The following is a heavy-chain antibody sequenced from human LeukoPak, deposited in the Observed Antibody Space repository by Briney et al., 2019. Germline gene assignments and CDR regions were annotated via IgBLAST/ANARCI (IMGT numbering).Heavy chain of an antibody. CDR1: GGSISSGGYY. J-gene: IGHJ6*02. Sequence: PSETLSLTCTVSGGSISSGGYYWSWIRQHPGKGLEWIGYIYYSGTTYYNPSLKSRVTISVDTSKNQFSLKLSSVTAADTAVYYCAREKGYCSSTSCRYGMDVWGQGTTVTVSS. V-gene: IGHV4-31*03. CDR2: IYYSGTT. D-gene: IGHD2-2*01. CDR3: AREKGYCSSTSCRYGMDV.